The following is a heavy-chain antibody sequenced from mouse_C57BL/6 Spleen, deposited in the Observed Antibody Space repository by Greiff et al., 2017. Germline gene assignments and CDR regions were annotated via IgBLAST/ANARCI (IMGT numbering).Heavy chain of an antibody. CDR3: ARRTTVVPTGFDY. J-gene: IGHJ2*01. V-gene: IGHV1-7*01. CDR1: GYTFTSYW. CDR2: INPSSGYT. D-gene: IGHD1-1*01. Sequence: QVQLKQSGAELAKPGASVKLSCKASGYTFTSYWMHWVKQRPGQGLEWIGYINPSSGYTKYNQKFKDKATLTADKSSSTAYMQLSSLTYEDSAVYYCARRTTVVPTGFDYWGQGTTLTVSS.